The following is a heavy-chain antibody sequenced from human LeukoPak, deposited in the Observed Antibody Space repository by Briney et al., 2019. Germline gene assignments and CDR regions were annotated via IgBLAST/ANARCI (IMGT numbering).Heavy chain of an antibody. D-gene: IGHD1-14*01. Sequence: SETLSLTCAVSGGSISSGGYSWSWIRQPPGKGLEWIGYIYHSGSTYYNPSLKSRVTISVDRSKNQFSLKLSSVTAADTAVYYCARAGPDHYYYGVDVWGQGTTVTVSS. CDR1: GGSISSGGYS. V-gene: IGHV4-30-2*01. J-gene: IGHJ6*02. CDR3: ARAGPDHYYYGVDV. CDR2: IYHSGST.